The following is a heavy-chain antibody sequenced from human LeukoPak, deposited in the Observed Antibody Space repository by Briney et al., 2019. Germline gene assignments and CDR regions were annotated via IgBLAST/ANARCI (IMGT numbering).Heavy chain of an antibody. CDR1: GGSFSGHY. CDR3: ASRRPGIAVAGSDDY. CDR2: INHSGST. V-gene: IGHV4-34*01. Sequence: SETLSLTCAVYGGSFSGHYWSRIRQPPGKGLEWIGEINHSGSTNYNPSLKSRVTISVDTSKNQFSLKLSSVTAADTAVYYCASRRPGIAVAGSDDYWGQGTLVTVSS. J-gene: IGHJ4*02. D-gene: IGHD6-19*01.